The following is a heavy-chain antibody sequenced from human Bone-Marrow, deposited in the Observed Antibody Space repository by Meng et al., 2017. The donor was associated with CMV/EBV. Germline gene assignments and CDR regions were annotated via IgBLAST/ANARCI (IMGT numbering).Heavy chain of an antibody. Sequence: GSLRLSCAVYGGSFSGYYWSWIRQPPGKGLEWIGEINHSGSTNYNPSLKSRVTISVDTSKNQFSLKLSSVTAADTAVYYCARDSSRRKTGYSSGWSAPYYFDYWGQGTLVTVSS. J-gene: IGHJ4*02. CDR1: GGSFSGYY. D-gene: IGHD6-19*01. V-gene: IGHV4-34*01. CDR3: ARDSSRRKTGYSSGWSAPYYFDY. CDR2: INHSGST.